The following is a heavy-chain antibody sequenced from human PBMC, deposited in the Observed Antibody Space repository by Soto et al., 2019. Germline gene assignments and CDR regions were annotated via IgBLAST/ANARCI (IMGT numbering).Heavy chain of an antibody. CDR3: ARGQGQQLYFGWFDP. D-gene: IGHD6-13*01. V-gene: IGHV1-8*01. CDR2: MNPNSGNT. J-gene: IGHJ5*02. CDR1: GYTFTSYD. Sequence: GASVKVACKASGYTFTSYDINWVRQATGQGLEWMGWMNPNSGNTGYAQKFQGRVTMTRNTSISTAYMELSSLRSEDTAVYYCARGQGQQLYFGWFDPWGQGTLVTVSS.